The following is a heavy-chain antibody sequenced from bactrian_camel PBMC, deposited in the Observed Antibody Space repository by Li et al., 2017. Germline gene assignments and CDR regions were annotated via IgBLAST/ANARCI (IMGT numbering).Heavy chain of an antibody. CDR2: IHKSGGST. D-gene: IGHD3*01. V-gene: IGHV3S40*01. CDR3: AAGEWVAAPDRESEYNY. CDR1: GFTFSSYA. Sequence: VQLVESGGGLVQTGGSLRLSCAASGFTFSSYAMSWVRQAPGKGLEWVSDIHKSGGSTAYADFVKGRFTISRDNAKSTVSPQMNSLRPEDTAMYYCAAGEWVAAPDRESEYNYWGQGTQVTVS. J-gene: IGHJ4*01.